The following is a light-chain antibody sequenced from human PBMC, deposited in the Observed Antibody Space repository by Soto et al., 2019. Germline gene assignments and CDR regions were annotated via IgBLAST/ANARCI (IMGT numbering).Light chain of an antibody. V-gene: IGLV1-40*01. CDR1: SSNIGAGYD. CDR3: QSHDSSLGVVV. Sequence: QSVLTQTPSVSGAPGQRITISCTGTSSNIGAGYDVHWYQQLPDAAPKLLIYGNNNRPSGVPDRFPGSKSGTSASLAITGLQAEDEADYYCQSHDSSLGVVVFGGGTKLTVL. CDR2: GNN. J-gene: IGLJ2*01.